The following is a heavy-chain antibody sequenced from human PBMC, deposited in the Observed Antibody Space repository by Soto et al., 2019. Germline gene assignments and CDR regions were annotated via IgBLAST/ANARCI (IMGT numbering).Heavy chain of an antibody. CDR3: ARGSYCSNGVCYTGGSSYYYMDV. CDR1: GFTFSTYT. J-gene: IGHJ6*03. V-gene: IGHV3-21*06. Sequence: GGSLRLSCAASGFTFSTYTMSWVRQAPGKGLEWVSSITGSSGYIYYADSVKGRFTISRDNAENSLYLQMNSLRAEDTAVYYCARGSYCSNGVCYTGGSSYYYMDVWGKGTTVTVSS. D-gene: IGHD2-8*01. CDR2: ITGSSGYI.